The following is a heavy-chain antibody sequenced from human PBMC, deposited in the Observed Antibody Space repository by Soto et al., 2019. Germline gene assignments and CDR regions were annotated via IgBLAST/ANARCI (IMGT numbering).Heavy chain of an antibody. CDR1: GGSISSYY. CDR3: ARLIGYCSSTSCYYFDY. CDR2: IYYSGST. V-gene: IGHV4-59*08. J-gene: IGHJ4*02. Sequence: PSETLSLTCTVSGGSISSYYWSWIRQPPGKGLEWIGYIYYSGSTNYNPSLKSRVTISVDTSKNQFSLKLSSVTAADTAVYYCARLIGYCSSTSCYYFDYWGQGTLVTVS. D-gene: IGHD2-2*01.